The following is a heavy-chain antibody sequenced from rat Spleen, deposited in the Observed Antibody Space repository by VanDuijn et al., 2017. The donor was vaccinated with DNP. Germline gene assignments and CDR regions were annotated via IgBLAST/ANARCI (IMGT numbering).Heavy chain of an antibody. D-gene: IGHD5-1*01. V-gene: IGHV5-25*01. CDR2: ISPSGGST. CDR3: ARETGYWYFDF. J-gene: IGHJ1*01. Sequence: EVQLVESGGGLVQPGRSMKLSCAASGFTFSNYYMAWVRQAPTKGLEWVASISPSGGSTDYNSALKSRLSISRDTSKSQVFLKMNSLQTEDIATYYCARETGYWYFDFWGPGTMVTVSS. CDR1: GFTFSNYY.